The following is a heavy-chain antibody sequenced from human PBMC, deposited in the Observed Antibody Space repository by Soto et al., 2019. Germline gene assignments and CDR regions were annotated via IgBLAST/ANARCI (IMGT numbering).Heavy chain of an antibody. Sequence: GGSLRLSCAASGFTFSGSAMHWVRQASGKGLEWVGRIRSKANSYATAYAASVKGRFTISRDDSKNTAYLQMNSLKTEDTAVYYWTRLLTGDDAFDIWGQGTMVTVSS. V-gene: IGHV3-73*01. CDR3: TRLLTGDDAFDI. D-gene: IGHD7-27*01. CDR2: IRSKANSYAT. CDR1: GFTFSGSA. J-gene: IGHJ3*02.